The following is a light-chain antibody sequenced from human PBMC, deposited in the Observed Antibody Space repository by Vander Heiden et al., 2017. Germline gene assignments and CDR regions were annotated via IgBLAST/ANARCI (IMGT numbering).Light chain of an antibody. CDR2: EDN. V-gene: IGLV3-10*01. Sequence: SYELTQPPSVSVSPGQTARLTCPGDALPKKYAFWYQQKSGQAPVLVIYEDNKRPSGIPERFSGSSSGTMATLTISGAQAEDEADYYCDSTDSGGYQRVFGGGTKLTVL. CDR3: DSTDSGGYQRV. CDR1: ALPKKY. J-gene: IGLJ3*02.